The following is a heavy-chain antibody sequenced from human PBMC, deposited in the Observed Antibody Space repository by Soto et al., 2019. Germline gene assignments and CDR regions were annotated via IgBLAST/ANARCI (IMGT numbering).Heavy chain of an antibody. CDR2: IDPSDSYT. D-gene: IGHD3-10*01. CDR1: GYTFTTYW. Sequence: PGESLKISCKGSGYTFTTYWIGWVRQMPGKGLEWMGRIDPSDSYTNYSPSFQGHVTISADKSISTAYLQWSSLKASDTAMYYCARRDYGSGSYYWDTDYYGMDVWGQGTTVTVSS. CDR3: ARRDYGSGSYYWDTDYYGMDV. J-gene: IGHJ6*02. V-gene: IGHV5-10-1*01.